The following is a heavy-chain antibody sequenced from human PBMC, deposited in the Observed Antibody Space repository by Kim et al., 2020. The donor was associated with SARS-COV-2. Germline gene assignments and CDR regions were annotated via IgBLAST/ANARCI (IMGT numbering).Heavy chain of an antibody. CDR3: ARQPYCGGDCPYWYFDL. CDR2: IYYSGST. CDR1: GGSISSSSYY. D-gene: IGHD2-21*02. V-gene: IGHV4-39*01. J-gene: IGHJ2*01. Sequence: SETLSLTCTVSGGSISSSSYYWGWIRQPPGKGLEWIGSIYYSGSTYYNPSLKSRVTISVDTSKNQFSLKLSSVTAADTAVYYCARQPYCGGDCPYWYFDLWGRCTLVAVYS.